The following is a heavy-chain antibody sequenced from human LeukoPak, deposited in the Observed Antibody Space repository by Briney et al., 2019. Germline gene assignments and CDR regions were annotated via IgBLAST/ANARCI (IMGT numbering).Heavy chain of an antibody. Sequence: PGGSLRLSCAASEFIFSGYWMNWVRQAPGKGLEWVANIEQDGSEKQYVDSVRGRFTISRDNAKNSLYLQMNSLGVEDTAVYYCARDGFVGAADYWGQGTLVTVSS. CDR2: IEQDGSEK. CDR1: EFIFSGYW. V-gene: IGHV3-7*01. J-gene: IGHJ4*02. D-gene: IGHD6-13*01. CDR3: ARDGFVGAADY.